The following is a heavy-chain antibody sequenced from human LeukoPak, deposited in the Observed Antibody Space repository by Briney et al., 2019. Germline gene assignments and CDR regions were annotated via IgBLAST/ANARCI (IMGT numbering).Heavy chain of an antibody. D-gene: IGHD6-13*01. Sequence: GGSLRLSCAASGFTFSSYGMHWVRQAPGKGLEWVAVISYDGSNKYYADSVKGRFTISRDNSKNTLYLQMNSLRAEDTAVYYCAKERVKGIAAADYYYGMDVWGQGTTVTVSS. CDR1: GFTFSSYG. V-gene: IGHV3-30*18. CDR2: ISYDGSNK. J-gene: IGHJ6*02. CDR3: AKERVKGIAAADYYYGMDV.